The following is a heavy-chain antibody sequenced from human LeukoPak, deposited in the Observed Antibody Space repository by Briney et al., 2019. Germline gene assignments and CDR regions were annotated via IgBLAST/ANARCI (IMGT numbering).Heavy chain of an antibody. Sequence: SETLSLTCAVYGVSFWGYYWLWLRQPPGKAGEWIGEIYHSGSTNYNPSLKSQVTISVDTSKNQCSLKLSSVTAADTAVYYCARRGHLLVDDYWGQGTLVTVSS. CDR1: GVSFWGYY. J-gene: IGHJ4*02. CDR2: IYHSGST. V-gene: IGHV4-34*01. CDR3: ARRGHLLVDDY. D-gene: IGHD3-10*01.